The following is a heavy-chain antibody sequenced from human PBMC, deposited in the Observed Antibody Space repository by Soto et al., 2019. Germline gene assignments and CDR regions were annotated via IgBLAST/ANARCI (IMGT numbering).Heavy chain of an antibody. CDR2: ISSTSSTI. Sequence: EVQLVESGGGLVQPGGSLILSCTTSGFTFSEYNMNWVRQAPGKGLEWVSYISSTSSTIYYADSVKGRFTISRDNAKSSLYLQMNSLRAEDTAVYYCAGAFDIWGQGTMVTVSS. V-gene: IGHV3-48*01. CDR1: GFTFSEYN. CDR3: AGAFDI. J-gene: IGHJ3*02.